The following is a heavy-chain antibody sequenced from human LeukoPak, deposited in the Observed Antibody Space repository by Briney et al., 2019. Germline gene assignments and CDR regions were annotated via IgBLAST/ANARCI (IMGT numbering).Heavy chain of an antibody. CDR1: GGTFSSYA. CDR2: IIPIFGTA. Sequence: ASVKVSCKASGGTFSSYAISWVRQAPEQGLEWMGGIIPIFGTANYAQKFQGRVTITADESTSTAYMELSSLRSEDTAVYYCARGLRYYYDSSGYYYGDNWFDPWGQGTLVTVSS. J-gene: IGHJ5*02. V-gene: IGHV1-69*13. D-gene: IGHD3-22*01. CDR3: ARGLRYYYDSSGYYYGDNWFDP.